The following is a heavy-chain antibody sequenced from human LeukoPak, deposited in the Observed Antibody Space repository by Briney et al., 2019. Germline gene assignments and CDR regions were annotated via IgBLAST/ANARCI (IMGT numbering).Heavy chain of an antibody. V-gene: IGHV3-21*01. D-gene: IGHD1-1*01. CDR3: ARDTGGGGDFDP. J-gene: IGHJ5*02. CDR2: ISSSSSYI. Sequence: PGGSLRFSCAASGFTFSSYSMNWVRQAPGKGLEWVSSISSSSSYIYYADSVKGRFTISRDNAKNSLYLQMNSLRAEDTAVYYCARDTGGGGDFDPWGQGTLVTVSS. CDR1: GFTFSSYS.